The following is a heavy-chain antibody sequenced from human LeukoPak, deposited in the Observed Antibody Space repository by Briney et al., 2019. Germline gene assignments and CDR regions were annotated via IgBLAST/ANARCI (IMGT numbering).Heavy chain of an antibody. Sequence: PGGSLRLSCAASGFTFSSYSMNWVRQAPGKGLEWVSYISSSSSTIYYADSVKGRFTISRDNAKNSLYLQMSSLRVEDTAVYFCARGYDTIYGVLYPLAYWGQGTLVTVSS. J-gene: IGHJ4*02. V-gene: IGHV3-48*04. CDR2: ISSSSSTI. D-gene: IGHD3-3*01. CDR1: GFTFSSYS. CDR3: ARGYDTIYGVLYPLAY.